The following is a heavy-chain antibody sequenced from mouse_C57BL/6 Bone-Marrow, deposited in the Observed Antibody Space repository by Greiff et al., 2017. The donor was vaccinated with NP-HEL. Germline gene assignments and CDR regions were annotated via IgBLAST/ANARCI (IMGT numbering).Heavy chain of an antibody. Sequence: EVQLQQSGPGLVKPSQSLSLTCSVTGYSITSGYYWNWIRQLPGNKLEWMGYISYDGSNNYNPSLKNRISITRDTSKNQFFLKLNSVTTEDTATYYCARAGDGYYRYFDVWGTGTTVTVSS. CDR1: GYSITSGYY. CDR2: ISYDGSN. CDR3: ARAGDGYYRYFDV. D-gene: IGHD2-3*01. V-gene: IGHV3-6*01. J-gene: IGHJ1*03.